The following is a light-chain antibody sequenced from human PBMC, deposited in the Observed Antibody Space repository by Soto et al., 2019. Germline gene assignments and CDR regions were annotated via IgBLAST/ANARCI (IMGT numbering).Light chain of an antibody. J-gene: IGLJ1*01. V-gene: IGLV1-40*01. CDR1: SSNIGAGYD. CDR2: GDT. Sequence: QSVLTQPPSVSGAPGQRVTISCTGSSSNIGAGYDVHWYQQLPGTAPQLLIYGDTIRPSGAPDRFSGSKSGPSASLAITGLQAEDEGDYYCQSYDSSLSGSYVFGTGTKVTVL. CDR3: QSYDSSLSGSYV.